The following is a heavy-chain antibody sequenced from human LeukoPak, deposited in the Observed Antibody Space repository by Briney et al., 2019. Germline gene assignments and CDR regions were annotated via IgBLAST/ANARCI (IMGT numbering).Heavy chain of an antibody. CDR2: IYHSGST. CDR3: ARGVRGDFDY. D-gene: IGHD3-10*01. CDR1: GGSISSGGYS. V-gene: IGHV4-30-2*01. Sequence: SQTLSLTCAVSGGSISSGGYSWSWIRQPPGKGLEWIGYIYHSGSTYYNPSLKSRVTISVDRSKNQFSLKLSSVTAADTAAYYCARGVRGDFDYWGQGTLVTVSS. J-gene: IGHJ4*02.